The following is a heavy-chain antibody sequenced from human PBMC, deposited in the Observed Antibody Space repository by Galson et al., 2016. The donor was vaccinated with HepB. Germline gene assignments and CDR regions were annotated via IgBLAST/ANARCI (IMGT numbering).Heavy chain of an antibody. J-gene: IGHJ3*02. CDR2: ISNDGSNK. CDR1: GFTFSRNA. Sequence: SLRLSCAASGFTFSRNAMHWVRQAPGKGLEWVALISNDGSNKYYADSVKGRFTISRDISQNTLFLHMNSLTAEDTAEYYCARDQTLYDSSAYSYDTFDIWGQGTMVTVSS. V-gene: IGHV3-30-3*01. D-gene: IGHD3-22*01. CDR3: ARDQTLYDSSAYSYDTFDI.